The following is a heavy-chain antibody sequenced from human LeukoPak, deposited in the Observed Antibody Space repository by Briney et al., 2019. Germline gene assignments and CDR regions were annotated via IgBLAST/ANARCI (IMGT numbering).Heavy chain of an antibody. CDR1: GYTFTSYY. CDR3: ARDSSSSFTFDY. CDR2: INPGGGST. V-gene: IGHV1-46*01. D-gene: IGHD6-13*01. J-gene: IGHJ4*02. Sequence: ASVKVSCEASGYTFTSYYMHWVRQAPGQGLEWMGIINPGGGSTSCAQKFQGRVTMTRDTSTSTVYMELSSLRSEDTAVYYCARDSSSSFTFDYWGQGTLVTVSS.